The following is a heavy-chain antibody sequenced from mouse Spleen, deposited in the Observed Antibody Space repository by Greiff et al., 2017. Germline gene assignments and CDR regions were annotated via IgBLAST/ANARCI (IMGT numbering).Heavy chain of an antibody. J-gene: IGHJ2*01. Sequence: VKLQQSGPELVKPGASVKLSCKASGYTFTSYDINWVKQRPGQGLEWIGRIYPRDGNTKYNEKFKGKATLTVDTSSSTAYMELHSLSSEDSAVYFCASEGIYYGSRKVFDYWGQGTTLTVSS. CDR3: ASEGIYYGSRKVFDY. V-gene: IGHV1-85*01. D-gene: IGHD1-1*01. CDR1: GYTFTSYD. CDR2: IYPRDGNT.